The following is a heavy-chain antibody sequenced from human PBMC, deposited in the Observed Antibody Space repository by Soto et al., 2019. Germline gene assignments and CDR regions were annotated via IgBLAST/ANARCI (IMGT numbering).Heavy chain of an antibody. Sequence: QITLKESGPTLVRPTQTLTLTCTFSGFSLSTTXXXXXXXXXXXXXXLEWLALIYWDDDKRYSPSLKSRLTXXKDXSXXEVXXXMXXXXXXXTXTYYCAQRXRDYGLGRERANYFDPWGQGTLVTVSS. CDR2: IYWDDDK. J-gene: IGHJ5*02. CDR1: GFSLSTTXXX. D-gene: IGHD3-10*01. CDR3: AQRXRDYGLGRERANYFDP. V-gene: IGHV2-5*02.